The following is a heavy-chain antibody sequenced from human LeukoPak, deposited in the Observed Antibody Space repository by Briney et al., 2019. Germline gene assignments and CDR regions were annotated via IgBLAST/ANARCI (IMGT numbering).Heavy chain of an antibody. D-gene: IGHD3-9*01. CDR2: ISSSGST. CDR3: ARHFDDTLTGQND. V-gene: IGHV4-39*01. Sequence: SETLSLTCTVSGGSISNNNYYWGWIRQPPGKGLEWIGSISSSGSTYYNPSLKSRVTISVDTSKNHFSLILRSVTAADTAVYYCARHFDDTLTGQNDWGQGTLVTVSS. J-gene: IGHJ4*02. CDR1: GGSISNNNYY.